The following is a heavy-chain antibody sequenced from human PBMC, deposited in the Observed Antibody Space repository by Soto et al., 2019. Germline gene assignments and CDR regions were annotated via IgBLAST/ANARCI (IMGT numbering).Heavy chain of an antibody. CDR2: INHSGST. CDR1: GGSFSGYY. Sequence: SETLSLTCAVYGGSFSGYYWSWIRQPPGKGLEWIGEINHSGSTNYNPSYKSRVTISVDTSKNQFSLKLSSVTAADTAVYYCARDAEYSRSSFYRYSSSWYYWGQGTLVTVSS. CDR3: ARDAEYSRSSFYRYSSSWYY. V-gene: IGHV4-34*01. D-gene: IGHD6-13*01. J-gene: IGHJ4*02.